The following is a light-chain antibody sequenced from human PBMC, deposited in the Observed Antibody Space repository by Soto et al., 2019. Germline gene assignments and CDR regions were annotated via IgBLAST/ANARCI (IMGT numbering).Light chain of an antibody. CDR1: QGISSY. CDR3: LQVNSFPLS. Sequence: SPLSQSPPALSASVGDRVTINCRASQGISSYLAWYQQKPGKAPKFLIYAASTLQSGVPSRFTGSGSGTDFTLTITSLQPEDFATYYCLQVNSFPLSFGGGTKVDI. CDR2: AAS. V-gene: IGKV1-9*01. J-gene: IGKJ4*01.